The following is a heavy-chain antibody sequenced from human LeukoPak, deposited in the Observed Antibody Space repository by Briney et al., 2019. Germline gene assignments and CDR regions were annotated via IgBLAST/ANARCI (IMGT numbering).Heavy chain of an antibody. V-gene: IGHV1-18*01. CDR2: IGTYKGDT. CDR1: GYPFVVYG. Sequence: GASVKVSCKASGYPFVVYGLSWVRQAPGQGFEWMGWIGTYKGDTNYARKFQGRLTMTTDTSTSTAYMELKSLRSDDTAVYYCAREVAPPWGVGAPRRLDSWGQGTLITVSS. CDR3: AREVAPPWGVGAPRRLDS. J-gene: IGHJ4*02. D-gene: IGHD1-26*01.